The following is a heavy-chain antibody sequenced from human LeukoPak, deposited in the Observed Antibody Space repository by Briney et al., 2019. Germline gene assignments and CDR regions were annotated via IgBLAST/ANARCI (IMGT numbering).Heavy chain of an antibody. CDR1: GYTFTGYY. V-gene: IGHV1-2*06. D-gene: IGHD3-3*01. CDR3: ARSGWAYYDFWSGYYNNWFDP. J-gene: IGHJ5*02. CDR2: INPNSGGT. Sequence: GASVKVSCKASGYTFTGYYMHWVRQAPGQGLEWMGRINPNSGGTNYAQKFQGRVTMTRDTSISTAYMELSRLRSEDTAVYYCARSGWAYYDFWSGYYNNWFDPWGQGTLVTVSS.